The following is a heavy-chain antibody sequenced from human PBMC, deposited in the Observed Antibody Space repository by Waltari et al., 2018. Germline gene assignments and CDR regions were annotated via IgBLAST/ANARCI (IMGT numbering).Heavy chain of an antibody. Sequence: EVQMVESGGGLVQPGGSLTISCDSSGFTFSTFWMSWFRQAPGKGLEWVANIKEDGSATYYIDSVRGRFTISRDNAKNSLYLQMSSLRVDDTAMYYCSRDSSGNDYWGQGTLVTVS. CDR3: SRDSSGNDY. D-gene: IGHD1-26*01. J-gene: IGHJ4*02. CDR2: IKEDGSAT. CDR1: GFTFSTFW. V-gene: IGHV3-7*01.